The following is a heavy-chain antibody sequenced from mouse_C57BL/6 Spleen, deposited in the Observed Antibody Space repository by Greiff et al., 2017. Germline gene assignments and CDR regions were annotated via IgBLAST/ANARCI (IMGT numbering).Heavy chain of an antibody. CDR3: ARRATMVTTDYFDY. CDR1: GYTFTSYW. CDR2: IDPADSYT. V-gene: IGHV1-50*01. D-gene: IGHD2-2*01. Sequence: QVQLQQPGAELVKPGASVKLSCKASGYTFTSYWMQWVKQRPGQGLEWIGEIDPADSYTNYNQKFKGKATLTVDTSSSTAYMKLSSLTSEDSAVYYCARRATMVTTDYFDYWGQGTTLTVSS. J-gene: IGHJ2*01.